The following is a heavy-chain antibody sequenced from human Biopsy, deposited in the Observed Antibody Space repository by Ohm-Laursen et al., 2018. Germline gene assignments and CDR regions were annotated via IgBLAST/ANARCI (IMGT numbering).Heavy chain of an antibody. CDR2: INQSGST. CDR1: GESSSGYF. D-gene: IGHD6-25*01. J-gene: IGHJ6*02. CDR3: ARGSGYFKLDV. Sequence: SETLSLICAVNGESSSGYFWNWIRQPPGKGLEWIGEINQSGSTRYNPSLKRRATLSADSSNSQFSLRLTSVTAADTAIYYCARGSGYFKLDVWGQGTTVTVS. V-gene: IGHV4-34*01.